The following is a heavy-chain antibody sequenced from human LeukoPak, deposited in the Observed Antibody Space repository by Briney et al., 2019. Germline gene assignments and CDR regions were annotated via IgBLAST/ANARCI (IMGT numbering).Heavy chain of an antibody. J-gene: IGHJ6*02. CDR3: ARSGFDGMDV. D-gene: IGHD3-10*01. CDR2: IYYSGST. V-gene: IGHV4-30-4*01. CDR1: GGPISSGDYY. Sequence: SETLSLTCTVSGGPISSGDYYWSWIRQPPGKGLEWIGYIYYSGSTYYNPSLKSRVTISVDTSKNQFSLKLSSVTAADTAVYYCARSGFDGMDVWGQGTTVTVSS.